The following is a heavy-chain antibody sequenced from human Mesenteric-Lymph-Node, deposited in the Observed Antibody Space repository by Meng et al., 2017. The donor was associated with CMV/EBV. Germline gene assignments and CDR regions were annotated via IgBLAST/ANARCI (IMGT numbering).Heavy chain of an antibody. V-gene: IGHV3-9*01. CDR2: ISWNSGSI. CDR3: AKYRTGAFDI. CDR1: GFTFDDYA. D-gene: IGHD1-14*01. Sequence: SLKISCAASGFTFDDYAMHWVRQAPGKGLEWVSGISWNSGSIGYADSVKGRFTISRDNAKSSLYLQMNSLRAEDTAVYYCAKYRTGAFDIWGQGTMVTVSS. J-gene: IGHJ3*02.